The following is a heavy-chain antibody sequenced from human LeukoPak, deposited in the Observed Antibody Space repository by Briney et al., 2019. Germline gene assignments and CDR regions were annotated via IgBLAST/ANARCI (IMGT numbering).Heavy chain of an antibody. CDR1: GFTFSSYS. CDR2: ISSSSSTI. V-gene: IGHV3-48*01. CDR3: AKVAGGYCSSTSCYTPVNY. D-gene: IGHD2-2*02. Sequence: GGSLRLSCAASGFTFSSYSMNWVRQAPGKGLEWVSYISSSSSTIYYADSVKGRFTISRDNAKNTLYLQMNSLRAEDTAVYYCAKVAGGYCSSTSCYTPVNYWGQGTLVTVSS. J-gene: IGHJ4*02.